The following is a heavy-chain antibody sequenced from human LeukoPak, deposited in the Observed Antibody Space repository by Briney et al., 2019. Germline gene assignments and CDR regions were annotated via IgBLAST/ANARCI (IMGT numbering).Heavy chain of an antibody. CDR2: IYYSGST. D-gene: IGHD6-13*01. CDR1: GGSISSYY. V-gene: IGHV4-59*01. J-gene: IGHJ4*02. CDR3: ARDVGGQQLVVD. Sequence: SETLSLTCTVSGGSISSYYWSWIRQPPGKELEWIGYIYYSGSTNYNPSLKSRVTISVDTSKNQFSLKLSSVTAADTAVYYCARDVGGQQLVVDWGQGTLVSVSS.